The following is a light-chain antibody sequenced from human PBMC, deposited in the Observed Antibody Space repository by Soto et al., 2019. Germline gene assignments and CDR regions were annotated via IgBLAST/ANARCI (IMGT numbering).Light chain of an antibody. V-gene: IGKV3-20*01. CDR3: QHYNNWPT. CDR1: QSVSSSY. CDR2: ESS. J-gene: IGKJ1*01. Sequence: EIVLTQSPGTLSLSQGERATLSCRASQSVSSSYLAWYQQKPGQAPRLLIYESSNRATGIPAMFSGSGSGTDFTLTISSLQSEDFALYYCQHYNNWPTFGQGTKVDI.